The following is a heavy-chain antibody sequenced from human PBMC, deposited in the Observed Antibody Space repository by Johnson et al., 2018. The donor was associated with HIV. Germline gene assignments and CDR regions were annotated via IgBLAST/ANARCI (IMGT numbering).Heavy chain of an antibody. V-gene: IGHV3-66*01. CDR3: AREGTGYTSDAFDI. CDR1: GFTFSNFY. D-gene: IGHD5-18*01. CDR2: ISGSGDST. J-gene: IGHJ3*02. Sequence: VQLVESGGGLVKPGGSLRLSCAAFGFTFSNFYMSWVRQAPGKGLEWVAAISGSGDSTYYADSVKGRFTISRDNSKNTLYLQMSSLRAEDTAVYYCAREGTGYTSDAFDIWGQGTMVTVSS.